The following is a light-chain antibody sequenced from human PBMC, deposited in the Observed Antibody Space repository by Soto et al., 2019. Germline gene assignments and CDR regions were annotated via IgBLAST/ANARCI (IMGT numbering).Light chain of an antibody. CDR3: SSFTSSSTQV. J-gene: IGLJ3*02. CDR1: SSDVGGYNY. V-gene: IGLV2-14*01. CDR2: EVN. Sequence: QSALTQPASVSGSPGQTITISCTGSSSDVGGYNYVSWYQQHPGKAPKLMIYEVNNRPSGVSNRFSGSKSGNTASLTISGLQAEDEADYYCSSFTSSSTQVLGGGTKLT.